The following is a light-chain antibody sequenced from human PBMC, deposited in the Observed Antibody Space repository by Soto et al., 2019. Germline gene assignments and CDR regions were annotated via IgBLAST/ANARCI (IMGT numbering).Light chain of an antibody. V-gene: IGKV1-39*01. CDR3: QQSYSRPRT. J-gene: IGKJ1*01. CDR2: TTS. Sequence: DIQMTQSPSSLSASVGDRVTIGFRSSQSISTYLNWYQQKPGKAPNLLIYTTSNLESGVPSRFSGSGSGTDFTLTINSLQPEDFATYFCQQSYSRPRTFGQGTKVDIK. CDR1: QSISTY.